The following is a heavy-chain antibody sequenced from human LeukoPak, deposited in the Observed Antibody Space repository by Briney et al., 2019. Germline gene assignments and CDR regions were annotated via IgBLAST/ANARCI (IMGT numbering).Heavy chain of an antibody. D-gene: IGHD6-19*01. V-gene: IGHV3-23*01. CDR3: AKDSSIGAVAGSLGNYYYYYYMDV. CDR1: GFTFSSYA. J-gene: IGHJ6*03. CDR2: ISGSGGST. Sequence: PGGSLRLSCAASGFTFSSYAMSWVRQAPGKGLEWVSAISGSGGSTYYADSVKGRFTISRDNSKNTLYLQMNSLRAEDTAVYYCAKDSSIGAVAGSLGNYYYYYYMDVWGKGTTVTVSS.